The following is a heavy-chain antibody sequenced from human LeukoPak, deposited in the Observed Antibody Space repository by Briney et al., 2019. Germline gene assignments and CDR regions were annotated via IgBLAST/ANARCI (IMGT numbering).Heavy chain of an antibody. CDR1: GGSISSYY. Sequence: SETLSLTCTVSGGSISSYYWSWIRQPPGKGLEWIGYIYYSGSTNYNPSLKSRVTISVDTSKNQFPLKLSSVTAADTAVYYCASLRDGYTRYDYWGQGTLVTVSS. CDR2: IYYSGST. J-gene: IGHJ4*02. CDR3: ASLRDGYTRYDY. D-gene: IGHD5-24*01. V-gene: IGHV4-59*01.